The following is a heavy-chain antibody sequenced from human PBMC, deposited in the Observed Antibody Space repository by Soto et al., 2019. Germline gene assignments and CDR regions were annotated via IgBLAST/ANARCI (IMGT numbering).Heavy chain of an antibody. CDR1: GFTFDDYA. CDR3: AKDKWELSYYFDY. Sequence: EVQLVESGGGLVQPGRSLRLSCAASGFTFDDYAMHWVRQAPGKGLEWVSGITWNSGSIGYADSVKGRFTISRDNAKNSLYLQMNSLRAEDTALYYCAKDKWELSYYFDYWGQGTLVTDSS. CDR2: ITWNSGSI. J-gene: IGHJ4*02. D-gene: IGHD1-26*01. V-gene: IGHV3-9*01.